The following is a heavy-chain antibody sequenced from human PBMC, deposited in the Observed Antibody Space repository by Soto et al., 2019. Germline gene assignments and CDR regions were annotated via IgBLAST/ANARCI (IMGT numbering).Heavy chain of an antibody. D-gene: IGHD2-15*01. J-gene: IGHJ6*02. CDR1: GGTFSSYA. CDR2: IIPIFGTA. Sequence: QVQLVQSGAEVKKPGSSVKVSCKASGGTFSSYAISWVRKAPGQGLEWMGGIIPIFGTANYGQKFQGRVTVTADESTSTAYMELSSLRSEDTAVYYCARESYCSGGSCQHYYYGMDVWGQGTTVTVSS. CDR3: ARESYCSGGSCQHYYYGMDV. V-gene: IGHV1-69*01.